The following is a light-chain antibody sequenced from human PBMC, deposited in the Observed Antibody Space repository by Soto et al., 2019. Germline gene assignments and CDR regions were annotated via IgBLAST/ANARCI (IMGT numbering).Light chain of an antibody. Sequence: QSALTQPPSASGSPGQSVTISCTGTSSDVGAYNYVSWYQQHPGKAPKLMIYEVSKRPSGVPDRFSGSKSGNTASLTVSGLQAEDEADYYCSSYVGNNNWVFGGGTKVTVL. CDR3: SSYVGNNNWV. CDR1: SSDVGAYNY. CDR2: EVS. V-gene: IGLV2-8*01. J-gene: IGLJ3*02.